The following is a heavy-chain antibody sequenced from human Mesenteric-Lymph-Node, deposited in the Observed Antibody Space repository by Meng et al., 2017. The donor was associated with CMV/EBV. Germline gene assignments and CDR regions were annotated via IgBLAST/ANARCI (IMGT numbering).Heavy chain of an antibody. J-gene: IGHJ4*02. D-gene: IGHD1-1*01. V-gene: IGHV3-11*04. CDR3: ARDRGYNWNVDY. CDR2: TSTSGSIK. CDR1: GFTFSDYS. Sequence: GGSLRLSCAVSGFTFSDYSMNWIRQAPGKGLEWVSYTSTSGSIKYYADSVKGRFTISRDNAKNSLYLQMNSLRAEDTAVYYCARDRGYNWNVDYWGQGTLVTVSS.